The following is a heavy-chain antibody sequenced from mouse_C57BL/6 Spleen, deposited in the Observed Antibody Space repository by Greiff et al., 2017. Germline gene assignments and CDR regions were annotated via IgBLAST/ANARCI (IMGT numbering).Heavy chain of an antibody. D-gene: IGHD1-1*01. Sequence: EVQRVESGGGLVKPGGSLKLSCAASGFTFSDYGMHWVRQAPEKGLEWVAYISSGSSTIYYADTVKGRFTISRDNAKNTLFLQMTSLRSEDAAMYYCARSNYYCSSYFDYWGQGTTLTVSS. CDR1: GFTFSDYG. CDR3: ARSNYYCSSYFDY. V-gene: IGHV5-17*01. J-gene: IGHJ2*01. CDR2: ISSGSSTI.